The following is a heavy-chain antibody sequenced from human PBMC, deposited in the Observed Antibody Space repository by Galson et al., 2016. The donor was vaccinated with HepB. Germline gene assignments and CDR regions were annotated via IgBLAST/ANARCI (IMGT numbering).Heavy chain of an antibody. D-gene: IGHD3-10*01. Sequence: SLRLSCAASGFTFSDAWMSWVRQVPGKGLEWVGRIKSKSDGETTDLAAPVRDRFTISRDDSKDTLYLQMNSLKTDDTAVYYCTTGGGLLWFMDDSCDIWGQGTMVTVSS. CDR2: IKSKSDGETT. CDR3: TTGGGLLWFMDDSCDI. J-gene: IGHJ3*02. V-gene: IGHV3-15*01. CDR1: GFTFSDAW.